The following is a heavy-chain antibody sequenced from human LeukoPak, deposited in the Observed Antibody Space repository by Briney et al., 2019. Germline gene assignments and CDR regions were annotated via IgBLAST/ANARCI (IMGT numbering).Heavy chain of an antibody. CDR1: GYTFSSYD. Sequence: ASVKVSCKTSGYTFSSYDISWVRQATGQGLEWMGWMNPNSGNTGYAQKFQGRVAMTRDTSISTAYMELSSLRSEDTAVYYCARNHRQPYDFWEDYYYCYMDVWGKGTTVSVSS. CDR3: ARNHRQPYDFWEDYYYCYMDV. CDR2: MNPNSGNT. D-gene: IGHD3-3*01. J-gene: IGHJ6*03. V-gene: IGHV1-8*01.